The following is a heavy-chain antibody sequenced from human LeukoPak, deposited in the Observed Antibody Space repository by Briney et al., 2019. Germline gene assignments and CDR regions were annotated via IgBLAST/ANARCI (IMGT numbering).Heavy chain of an antibody. V-gene: IGHV3-21*04. CDR2: ISSSSSYI. CDR3: ARDPGIGAVPDAFDI. D-gene: IGHD3-16*01. CDR1: GFTFSSYS. Sequence: PGGSLRLSCAASGFTFSSYSMNWVRQAPGKGLGWVSSISSSSSYIYYADSIKGRFTISRDNAKNSLYPQMNSLRAEDTAVYYCARDPGIGAVPDAFDIWGRG. J-gene: IGHJ3*02.